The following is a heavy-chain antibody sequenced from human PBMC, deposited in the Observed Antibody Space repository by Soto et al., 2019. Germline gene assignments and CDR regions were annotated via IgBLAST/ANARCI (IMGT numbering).Heavy chain of an antibody. Sequence: SGPTLVNPTQTLTLTCTFSGFSLSTSAMCVSWIRQPPGKALEWLAIIHWDDDKYYSTSLKTRLTISKDTSRNQVVLTMANMDPMDTATYYCARIRLVTGSQYYYGMDVWGLGTTVIVS. D-gene: IGHD1-26*01. CDR1: GFSLSTSAMC. CDR3: ARIRLVTGSQYYYGMDV. V-gene: IGHV2-70*01. CDR2: IHWDDDK. J-gene: IGHJ6*02.